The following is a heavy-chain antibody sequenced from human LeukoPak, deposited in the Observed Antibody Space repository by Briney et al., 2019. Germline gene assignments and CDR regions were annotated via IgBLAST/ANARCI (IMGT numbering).Heavy chain of an antibody. CDR3: ARDMDSGSLY. D-gene: IGHD1-26*01. J-gene: IGHJ4*02. V-gene: IGHV3-23*01. Sequence: GGSLRLSCVASGFVFSSYGMNWVRQAPGKGLEWVSAISGSGGSTYYADSVKGRFTISRDNSKNTLYLQMNSLRAEDTAVYYCARDMDSGSLYWGQGTLVTVSS. CDR2: ISGSGGST. CDR1: GFVFSSYG.